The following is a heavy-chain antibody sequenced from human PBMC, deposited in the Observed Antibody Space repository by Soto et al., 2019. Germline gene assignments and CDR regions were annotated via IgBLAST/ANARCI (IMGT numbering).Heavy chain of an antibody. V-gene: IGHV1-69*12. J-gene: IGHJ6*02. CDR1: GGTFSSYA. CDR3: ARGLTDTTMVRGPYYYDYYGMDV. D-gene: IGHD3-10*01. CDR2: IIPIFGTA. Sequence: QVQLVQSGAEVKKPGSSVKVSCKASGGTFSSYAISWVRQAPGQGLEWMGGIIPIFGTANYAQKFQGRVTITADEPTRTGYLELSSLRSEDTAVYYCARGLTDTTMVRGPYYYDYYGMDVWGQGTTVTVSS.